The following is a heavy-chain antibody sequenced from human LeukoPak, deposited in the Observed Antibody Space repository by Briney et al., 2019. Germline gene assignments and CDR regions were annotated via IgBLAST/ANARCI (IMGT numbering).Heavy chain of an antibody. CDR2: INPSGGST. Sequence: ASVKVSCKASGYTFTSYYMRWVRQAPGQGLEWMGIINPSGGSTSYAQKFQGRVTMTRDTSTSTVYMELSSLRSEDTAVYYCARDHKEYYYDSSGYPIWGQGTLVTVSS. J-gene: IGHJ4*02. D-gene: IGHD3-22*01. CDR1: GYTFTSYY. CDR3: ARDHKEYYYDSSGYPI. V-gene: IGHV1-46*01.